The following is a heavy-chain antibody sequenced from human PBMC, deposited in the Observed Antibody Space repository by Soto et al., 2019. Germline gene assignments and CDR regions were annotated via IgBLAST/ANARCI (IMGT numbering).Heavy chain of an antibody. D-gene: IGHD1-26*01. CDR2: IYYSGST. CDR1: GGSIKTFS. V-gene: IGHV4-59*08. J-gene: IGHJ6*02. Sequence: SETLSLTCTVSGGSIKTFSWSWFRQPPGKGLEWIGYIYYSGSTNYHPSLKSRVSISVDTSKNLFPLKLSSVTAADTAVYYCARHPVGVGGLDVWGQGTSVTVSS. CDR3: ARHPVGVGGLDV.